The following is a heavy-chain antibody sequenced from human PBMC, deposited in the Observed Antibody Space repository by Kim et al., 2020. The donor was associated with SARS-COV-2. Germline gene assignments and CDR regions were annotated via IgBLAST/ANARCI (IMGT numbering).Heavy chain of an antibody. V-gene: IGHV4-4*02. CDR1: GGSISSSNW. Sequence: SETLSLTCAVSGGSISSSNWWSWVRQPPGKGLEWIGEIYHSGSTNYNPSLKSRVTISVDKSKNQFSLKLSSVTAADTAVYYCARWGGHGSGSYYMTRLHSTLDPGGQGTLVTVSS. CDR3: ARWGGHGSGSYYMTRLHSTLDP. D-gene: IGHD3-10*01. CDR2: IYHSGST. J-gene: IGHJ5*02.